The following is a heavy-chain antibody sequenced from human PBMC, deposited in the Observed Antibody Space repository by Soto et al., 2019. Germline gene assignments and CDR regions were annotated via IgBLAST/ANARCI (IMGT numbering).Heavy chain of an antibody. CDR2: MRRKADNYAT. V-gene: IGHV3-73*01. Sequence: EVQLVESGGGLVQPGGSLKLSCAASGFTLTDSAIQWVRQAPGKGLEWVGRMRRKADNYATHYAASVKGRFTIFRDDSKDTAYLQMDSLRTEDTAVYYCTRTHPEYYYFGMDIWGQGTTVTVSS. CDR1: GFTLTDSA. CDR3: TRTHPEYYYFGMDI. J-gene: IGHJ6*02.